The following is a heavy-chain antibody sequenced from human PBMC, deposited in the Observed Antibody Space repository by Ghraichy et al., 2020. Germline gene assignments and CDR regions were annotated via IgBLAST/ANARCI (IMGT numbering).Heavy chain of an antibody. Sequence: GESLNISCAASGFTFRYYAMSWVRQAPGKGLEWISAISGSGGDTYYADSVKGRFTISRDTSKDSVSLQMNSLRAEDTAVYYCAKDHGTEGFDYWGQGTLVSVSS. J-gene: IGHJ4*02. V-gene: IGHV3-23*01. CDR3: AKDHGTEGFDY. D-gene: IGHD1-14*01. CDR2: ISGSGGDT. CDR1: GFTFRYYA.